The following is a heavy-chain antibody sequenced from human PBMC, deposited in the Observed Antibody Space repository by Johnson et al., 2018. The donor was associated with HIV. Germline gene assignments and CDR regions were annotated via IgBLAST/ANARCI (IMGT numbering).Heavy chain of an antibody. CDR1: GFIFTNTW. J-gene: IGHJ3*02. Sequence: EMQLVESGGGLVQPGGSLRLSCVASGFIFTNTWMTWVRQAPGKGLEWVGRIISEIHGETTDYGAPVKGRFTISRDDSRNRVYLQMNSLKTEDTALYYCTTDVPGGPYYNAFDIWGQGTMVTVSS. V-gene: IGHV3-15*01. CDR3: TTDVPGGPYYNAFDI. CDR2: IISEIHGETT. D-gene: IGHD1-26*01.